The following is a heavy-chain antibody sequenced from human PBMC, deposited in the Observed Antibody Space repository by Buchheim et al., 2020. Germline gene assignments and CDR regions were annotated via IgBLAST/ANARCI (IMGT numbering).Heavy chain of an antibody. V-gene: IGHV3-30*18. Sequence: QVQLVESGGGVVQPGRSLRLSCAASGFTFSSYGMHWVRQAPGKGLEWVAVISYDGSNKYYADSVKGRFTISRDNSKNTLYLQMNSLRAEDTAVYYCAKRFNWYFDLWGRGTL. CDR1: GFTFSSYG. CDR2: ISYDGSNK. J-gene: IGHJ2*01. CDR3: AKRFNWYFDL. D-gene: IGHD1-14*01.